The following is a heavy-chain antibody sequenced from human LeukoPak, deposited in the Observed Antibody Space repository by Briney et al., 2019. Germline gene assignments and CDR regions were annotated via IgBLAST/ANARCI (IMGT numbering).Heavy chain of an antibody. Sequence: PGGSLRLSCAASGFTVSSNYMSWVRQAPGKGLEWVSVIYSGGSTYYTDSVKGRFTISRDNAKNSLYLQMNSLRAEDTAVYYCARDRGRYTSGWYFDYWGQGTLVTVSS. V-gene: IGHV3-53*01. J-gene: IGHJ4*02. CDR2: IYSGGST. D-gene: IGHD6-19*01. CDR3: ARDRGRYTSGWYFDY. CDR1: GFTVSSNY.